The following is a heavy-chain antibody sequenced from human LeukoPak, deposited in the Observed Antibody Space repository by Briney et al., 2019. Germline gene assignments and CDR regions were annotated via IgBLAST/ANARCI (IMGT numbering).Heavy chain of an antibody. CDR1: GYTFTGYY. J-gene: IGHJ3*02. CDR2: INPNSGGT. CDR3: ARDILTADAFDI. Sequence: ASVKVSCKASGYTFTGYYMHWVRHAPGQGLELMGWINPNSGGTNYAQKFQGRVTMTRDTSISTAYMELSRLRSDDTAVYYCARDILTADAFDIWGQGTMVTVSS. D-gene: IGHD3-9*01. V-gene: IGHV1-2*02.